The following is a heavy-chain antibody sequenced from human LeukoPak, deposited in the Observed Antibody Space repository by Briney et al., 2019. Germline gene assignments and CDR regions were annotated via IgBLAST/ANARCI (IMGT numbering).Heavy chain of an antibody. CDR1: GFTFSSYA. Sequence: GGSLRLSCAASGFTFSSYAMSWVRQAPGKGLEWVSAISGSGDSTFYGDSVKGRFTISRDNSKYTLYVQMNSPRVEDTAVYYCARRSGWSYYFDYWGQGTLVTVSS. V-gene: IGHV3-23*01. D-gene: IGHD6-19*01. CDR3: ARRSGWSYYFDY. J-gene: IGHJ4*02. CDR2: ISGSGDST.